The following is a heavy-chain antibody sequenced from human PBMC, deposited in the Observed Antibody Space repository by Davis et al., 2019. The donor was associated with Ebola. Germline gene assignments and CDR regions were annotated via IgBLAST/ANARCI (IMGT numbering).Heavy chain of an antibody. CDR3: VRESSLGDIRLSTDY. CDR2: ISPYTSYT. D-gene: IGHD3-16*01. CDR1: GYIFTNYG. Sequence: AASVKVSCKASGYIFTNYGISWVRQAPGRGLEWMGWISPYTSYTRYAQKFQDRVTVTTDTSTTTAYMDLRSLRSDDTAVYYCVRESSLGDIRLSTDYWGQGTLVTVSS. J-gene: IGHJ4*02. V-gene: IGHV1-18*01.